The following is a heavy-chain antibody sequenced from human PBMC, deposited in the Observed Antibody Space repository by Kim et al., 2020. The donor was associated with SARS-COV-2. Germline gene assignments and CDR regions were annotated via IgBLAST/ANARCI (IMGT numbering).Heavy chain of an antibody. CDR2: IYYSGST. V-gene: IGHV4-59*01. CDR1: GGSISSYY. J-gene: IGHJ6*02. D-gene: IGHD1-26*01. CDR3: ARVMAGVRWTTTDYYYGMDV. Sequence: SETLSLTCTVSGGSISSYYWSWIRQPPGKGLEWIGYIYYSGSTNYNPSLKSRVTISVDTSKNQFSLKLSSVTAADTAVYYCARVMAGVRWTTTDYYYGMDVWGQGTTVTVSS.